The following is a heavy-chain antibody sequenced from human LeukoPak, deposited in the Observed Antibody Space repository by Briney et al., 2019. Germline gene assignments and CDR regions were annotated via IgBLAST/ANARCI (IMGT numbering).Heavy chain of an antibody. CDR2: IYSGGST. CDR1: GFTFDDYA. J-gene: IGHJ6*02. V-gene: IGHV3-66*01. CDR3: ARGWFYGMDV. Sequence: PGRPLRLSCAASGFTFDDYAMHWVRQAPGKGLEWVSVIYSGGSTYYADSVKGRFTISRDNSRNTLYLQMNSLRAEDTAVYYCARGWFYGMDVWGQGTTVSVSS. D-gene: IGHD3-10*01.